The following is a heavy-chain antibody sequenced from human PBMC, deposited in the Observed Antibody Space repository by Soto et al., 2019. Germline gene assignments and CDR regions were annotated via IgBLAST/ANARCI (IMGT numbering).Heavy chain of an antibody. CDR2: ISYDGSNK. Sequence: GGYLRLSCAASGFTFSSYGMHWVHQAPGKGLEWVAVISYDGSNKYYADSVKGRFTISRDNSKNTLYLQMNSLRAEDTAVYYCAKDLASHYYYGMDVWGQGTTVTVSS. CDR3: AKDLASHYYYGMDV. V-gene: IGHV3-30*18. J-gene: IGHJ6*02. CDR1: GFTFSSYG.